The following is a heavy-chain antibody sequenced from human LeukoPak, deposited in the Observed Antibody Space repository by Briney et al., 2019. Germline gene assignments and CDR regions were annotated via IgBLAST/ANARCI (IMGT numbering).Heavy chain of an antibody. CDR1: GYIFSGYY. Sequence: GASVKVSCKASGYIFSGYYMHWVRQAPGQGLEWMGWINPNSGGTNYAQKFQGRVSMTRDTSISTAYMELSRLRSDDTAVYYCVRVQQLGGAFDIWGQGTTVTVSS. J-gene: IGHJ3*02. V-gene: IGHV1-2*02. CDR3: VRVQQLGGAFDI. CDR2: INPNSGGT. D-gene: IGHD6-13*01.